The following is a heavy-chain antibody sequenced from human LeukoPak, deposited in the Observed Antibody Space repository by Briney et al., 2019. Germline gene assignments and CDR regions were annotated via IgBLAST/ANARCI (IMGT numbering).Heavy chain of an antibody. CDR2: IIPIFGTA. J-gene: IGHJ4*02. Sequence: ASVKVSCKASGGTFSSYAISWVRQGPGQGLERMGGIIPIFGTANYAQKFQGRVTMTRDTSTSTVYMELSSLRSEDTAVYYCARFAVHRRLTVAGQFGLDYWGQGTLVTVSS. CDR3: ARFAVHRRLTVAGQFGLDY. V-gene: IGHV1-69*05. CDR1: GGTFSSYA. D-gene: IGHD6-19*01.